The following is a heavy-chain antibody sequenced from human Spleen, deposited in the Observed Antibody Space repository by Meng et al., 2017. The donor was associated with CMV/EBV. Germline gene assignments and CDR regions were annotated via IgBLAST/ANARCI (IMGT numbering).Heavy chain of an antibody. CDR2: SECSGGT. V-gene: IGHV4-31*02. CDR1: GSGYDC. D-gene: IGHD1-26*01. Sequence: GSGYDCWNLIRQHPGKGLECIGASECSGGTCYNPSLRSRVTISVDTSKNQFSLKLSSVTAANTAVYYCAKVRYSGNYSIGARWFDLWGQGTLVTVSS. J-gene: IGHJ5*02. CDR3: AKVRYSGNYSIGARWFDL.